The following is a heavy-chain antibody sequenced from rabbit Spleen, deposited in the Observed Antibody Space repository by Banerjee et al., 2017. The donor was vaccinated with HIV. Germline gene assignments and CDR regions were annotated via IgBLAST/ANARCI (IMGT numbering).Heavy chain of an antibody. V-gene: IGHV1S40*01. CDR1: GVSFSRSSY. J-gene: IGHJ6*01. CDR2: IAGDSGGFT. CDR3: ARDTGSSFSSYGMDL. D-gene: IGHD8-1*01. Sequence: QSLEESGGDLVKPGASLPLPCTASGVSFSRSSYLCWVRQAPGKGLEWIACIAGDSGGFTYSATWAKGRFTCSKTSSTTVTLQMTSLTVADTATYFCARDTGSSFSSYGMDLGGPGTLVTVS.